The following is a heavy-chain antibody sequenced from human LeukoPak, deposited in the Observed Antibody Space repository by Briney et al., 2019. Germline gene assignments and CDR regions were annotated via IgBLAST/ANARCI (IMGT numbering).Heavy chain of an antibody. Sequence: GASVSVSCKASGYTFTGYYVHWVRQAPGQGLEWMGWINPNSGGTNYAQKFQGRVTMTRDTSISTAYMELSRLRSDDTAVYYCARDPHSSGPQYYFDYWGQGTLVTVSS. CDR3: ARDPHSSGPQYYFDY. D-gene: IGHD3-22*01. J-gene: IGHJ4*02. V-gene: IGHV1-2*02. CDR1: GYTFTGYY. CDR2: INPNSGGT.